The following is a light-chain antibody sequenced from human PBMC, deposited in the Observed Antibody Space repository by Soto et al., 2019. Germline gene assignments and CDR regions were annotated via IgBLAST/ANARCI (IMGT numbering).Light chain of an antibody. CDR1: QSVSSY. Sequence: EIVLTQSPATLSLSPGERATLSCRASQSVSSYLAWYQQKPGQAPRLLMSDASNRATGIPARFSGSGSGTDFTLTISSLEPEDFAVYYCQQYGSSTGTFGQGTKVEIK. J-gene: IGKJ1*01. CDR3: QQYGSSTGT. CDR2: DAS. V-gene: IGKV3-11*01.